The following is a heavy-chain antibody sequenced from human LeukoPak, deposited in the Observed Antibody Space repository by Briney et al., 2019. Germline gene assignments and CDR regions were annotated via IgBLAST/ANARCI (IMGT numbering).Heavy chain of an antibody. Sequence: GGSLRLSCAASGFTFSSYAMSWVRQAPGKGLEWVSAIRGSGDRTHYADSVKGRFTISRDNSKNTLYLQMNSLRAEDMAVYYCAKAYDSSGYYFDAFDIWGQGTMVTVSS. CDR3: AKAYDSSGYYFDAFDI. CDR1: GFTFSSYA. J-gene: IGHJ3*02. D-gene: IGHD3-22*01. CDR2: IRGSGDRT. V-gene: IGHV3-23*01.